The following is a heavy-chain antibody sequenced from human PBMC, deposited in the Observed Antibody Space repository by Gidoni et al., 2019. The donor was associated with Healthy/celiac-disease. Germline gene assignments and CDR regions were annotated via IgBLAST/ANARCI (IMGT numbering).Heavy chain of an antibody. CDR3: ARDVMVRGVTLFDY. Sequence: QVHLVQSGAEVKKPGASVKVSCKPSGYTFTTYGISWVRQAPGQGLEWLGWISAYNGNTNYAQKVQGRVTMTTDTSTSTAYMELRSLRSDDTAVYYCARDVMVRGVTLFDYWGQGTLVTVSS. D-gene: IGHD3-10*01. J-gene: IGHJ4*02. V-gene: IGHV1-18*04. CDR1: GYTFTTYG. CDR2: ISAYNGNT.